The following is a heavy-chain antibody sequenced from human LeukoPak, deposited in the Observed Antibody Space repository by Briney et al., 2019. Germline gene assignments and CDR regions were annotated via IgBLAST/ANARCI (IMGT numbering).Heavy chain of an antibody. V-gene: IGHV3-NL1*01. CDR3: ARAPAIYASLSFDY. J-gene: IGHJ4*02. Sequence: GGSLRLSCAASGFTFSSYGMHWVRQAPGKGLEWVSVFYSDGTTYYADSVKGRFTISRDSSKNTVYLHMNSLRVEDTAVYYCARAPAIYASLSFDYWGQGTLVTVSS. CDR1: GFTFSSYG. CDR2: FYSDGTT. D-gene: IGHD5/OR15-5a*01.